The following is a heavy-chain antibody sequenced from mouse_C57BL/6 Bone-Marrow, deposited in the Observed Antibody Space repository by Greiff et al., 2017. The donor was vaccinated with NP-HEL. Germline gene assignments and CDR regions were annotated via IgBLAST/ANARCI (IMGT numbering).Heavy chain of an antibody. Sequence: VKLQESGAELARPGASVKLSCKASGYTFTSYGISWVKQRTGQGLEWIGEIYPRSGNTYYNEKFKGKATLTADKSSSTAYMELRSLTSEDSAVYFCAEGTGPWFAYWGQGTLVTVSA. CDR1: GYTFTSYG. CDR2: IYPRSGNT. J-gene: IGHJ3*01. D-gene: IGHD3-3*01. CDR3: AEGTGPWFAY. V-gene: IGHV1-81*01.